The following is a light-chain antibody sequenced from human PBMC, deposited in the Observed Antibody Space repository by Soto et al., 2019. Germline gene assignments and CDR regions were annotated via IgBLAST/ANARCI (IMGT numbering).Light chain of an antibody. CDR3: GSYTSTYSSFD. Sequence: QFALAQPSSVSGSPGQSVTISCTGTSTDVGGYNYVSWYQHHPGKGPKLIIYEVNNRPSGVSDRFSGSKSGNKASLTISNLEAEDEADYDCGSYTSTYSSFDFGSGRKFTVL. V-gene: IGLV2-14*01. CDR2: EVN. J-gene: IGLJ1*01. CDR1: STDVGGYNY.